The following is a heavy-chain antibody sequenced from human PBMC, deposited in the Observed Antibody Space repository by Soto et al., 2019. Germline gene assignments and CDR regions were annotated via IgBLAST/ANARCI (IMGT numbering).Heavy chain of an antibody. J-gene: IGHJ6*03. V-gene: IGHV3-7*01. D-gene: IGHD2-8*01. CDR3: ARDGVNCTNGVCYGRIYYYYYMDV. CDR2: IKQDGSEK. CDR1: GFTFSSYW. Sequence: GGSLRLSCAASGFTFSSYWMSWVRQAPGKGLEWVANIKQDGSEKYYVDSVKGRFTISRDNAKNSLYLQMNSLRAEDTAVYYCARDGVNCTNGVCYGRIYYYYYMDVWGKGTTVTVSS.